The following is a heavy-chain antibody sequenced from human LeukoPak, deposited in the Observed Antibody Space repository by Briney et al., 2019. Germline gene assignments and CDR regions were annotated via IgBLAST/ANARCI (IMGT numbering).Heavy chain of an antibody. V-gene: IGHV4-34*01. J-gene: IGHJ4*02. Sequence: SETLSLTCAVYGGSFSGYYWSWIRQPPGKGLEWIGEINHSGSTNYNPSLKSRVTISVDTSKNQFSLKLSSVTAADTAVYYCARGSRGSSGWIDYWGQGTLVTVSS. D-gene: IGHD3-22*01. CDR2: INHSGST. CDR1: GGSFSGYY. CDR3: ARGSRGSSGWIDY.